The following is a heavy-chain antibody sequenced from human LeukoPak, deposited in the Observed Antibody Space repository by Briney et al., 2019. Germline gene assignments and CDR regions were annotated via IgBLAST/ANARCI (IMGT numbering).Heavy chain of an antibody. Sequence: SETLSLTCTVSGGSISSGGYYCSWIRQHPGKGLEWIGYIYYSGSTYYNPSLKSRVTISVDTSKNQFSLKLSSVTAADTAVYYCATSSGYILTVWGQGTMVTVSS. CDR1: GGSISSGGYY. CDR2: IYYSGST. J-gene: IGHJ3*01. D-gene: IGHD3-22*01. V-gene: IGHV4-31*03. CDR3: ATSSGYILTV.